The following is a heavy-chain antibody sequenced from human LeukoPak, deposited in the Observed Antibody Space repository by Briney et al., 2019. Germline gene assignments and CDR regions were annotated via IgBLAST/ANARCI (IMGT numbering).Heavy chain of an antibody. V-gene: IGHV4-61*08. CDR3: ARERRGYSYGSVPHYFDY. CDR2: IYYSGST. Sequence: KPSETLSLTCAVSGGSISSGGYYWSWIRQPPGKGLEWIGYIYYSGSTNYNPSLKSRVTISVDTSKNQFSLKLSSVTAADTAVYYCARERRGYSYGSVPHYFDYWGQGTLVTVSS. J-gene: IGHJ4*02. CDR1: GGSISSGGYY. D-gene: IGHD5-18*01.